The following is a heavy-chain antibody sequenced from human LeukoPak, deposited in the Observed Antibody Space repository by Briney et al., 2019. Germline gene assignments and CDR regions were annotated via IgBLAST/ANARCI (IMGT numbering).Heavy chain of an antibody. Sequence: GGSLRHSCAASGFTFSSYWMHWVRQAPGKGLVWVSRINSDGSSTSYADSVKGRFTISRDNAKNTLYLQMNSLRAEDTAVYYCARDYDFWSGPPYYYYGMDVWGQGTTVTVSS. CDR2: INSDGSST. V-gene: IGHV3-74*01. CDR1: GFTFSSYW. J-gene: IGHJ6*02. CDR3: ARDYDFWSGPPYYYYGMDV. D-gene: IGHD3-3*01.